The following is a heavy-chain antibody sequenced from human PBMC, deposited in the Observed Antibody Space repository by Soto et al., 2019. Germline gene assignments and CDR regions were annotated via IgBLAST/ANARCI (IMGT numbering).Heavy chain of an antibody. Sequence: VGSLRLSCAASGFTFSSYAMSWVRQAPGKGLEWVSAISGSGGSTYYADSVKGRFTISRDNSKNTLYLQMNSLRAEDTAVYYCASRGGYCSGGSCYPVFDYWGQGTLVTVSS. D-gene: IGHD2-15*01. CDR1: GFTFSSYA. CDR3: ASRGGYCSGGSCYPVFDY. CDR2: ISGSGGST. J-gene: IGHJ4*02. V-gene: IGHV3-23*01.